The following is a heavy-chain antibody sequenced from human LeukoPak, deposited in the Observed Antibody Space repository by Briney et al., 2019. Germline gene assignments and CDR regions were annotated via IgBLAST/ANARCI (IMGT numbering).Heavy chain of an antibody. D-gene: IGHD1-26*01. CDR2: ISYSGTT. V-gene: IGHV4-39*01. CDR1: GDSISGSSPY. J-gene: IGHJ5*02. Sequence: SETLSLTCTVSGDSISGSSPYWGWIRQPPGKGLEWIGTISYSGTTYYNPSLKSRLTIWLDTSKSQFSLNLSSMTAADTAVYYCTRHDSQGGVIWFGPWGQGTLVTVSS. CDR3: TRHDSQGGVIWFGP.